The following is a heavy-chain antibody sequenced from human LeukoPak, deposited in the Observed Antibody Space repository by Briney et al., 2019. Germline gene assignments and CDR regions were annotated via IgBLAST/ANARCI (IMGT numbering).Heavy chain of an antibody. V-gene: IGHV4-4*07. J-gene: IGHJ5*02. CDR1: GGSISSYY. D-gene: IGHD5-12*01. Sequence: SETLSLTCTVSGGSISSYYWSWIRQPAGKGLEWIGRIYTSGSTNYNPSLKSRVTISVDKSKNQFSLKLSSVPAADTAVYYCARAAGTRRPPGGYDSGWFDPWGQGTLVTVSS. CDR3: ARAAGTRRPPGGYDSGWFDP. CDR2: IYTSGST.